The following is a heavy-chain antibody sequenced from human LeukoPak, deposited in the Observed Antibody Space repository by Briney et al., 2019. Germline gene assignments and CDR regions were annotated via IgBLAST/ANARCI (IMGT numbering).Heavy chain of an antibody. Sequence: SVRVSCKASGGTFSSYAISWVRQAPGQGLEWMGGIIPIFGTANYAQKFQGRVTITTDESTSTAYMELSSLRSEDTAVYYCARGPQGNIVVVPAAMTVWGQGTLVTVSS. CDR3: ARGPQGNIVVVPAAMTV. D-gene: IGHD2-2*01. V-gene: IGHV1-69*05. J-gene: IGHJ4*02. CDR2: IIPIFGTA. CDR1: GGTFSSYA.